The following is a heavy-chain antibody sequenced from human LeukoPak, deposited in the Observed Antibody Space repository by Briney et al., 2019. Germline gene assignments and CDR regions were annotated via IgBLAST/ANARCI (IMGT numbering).Heavy chain of an antibody. V-gene: IGHV1-2*04. J-gene: IGHJ4*02. CDR2: NPNSGGT. CDR3: ARGRIAAAGRLLDY. Sequence: NPNSGGTNYAQKFQGWVTMTRDTSISTAYMELSRLRSDDTAVYYCARGRIAAAGRLLDYWGQGTLVTVSS. D-gene: IGHD6-13*01.